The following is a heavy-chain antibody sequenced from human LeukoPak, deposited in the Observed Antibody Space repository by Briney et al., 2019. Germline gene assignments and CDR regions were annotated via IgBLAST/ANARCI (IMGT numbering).Heavy chain of an antibody. J-gene: IGHJ5*02. CDR1: GYTFIDYY. V-gene: IGHV1-8*02. CDR2: MNPNSGNT. D-gene: IGHD3-22*01. Sequence: ASVKVSCKTSGYTFIDYYIHWVRQATGQGLEWMGWMNPNSGNTGYAQKSLIRVTMTWNTSLSTAYMAQSSLRSEDRAEYYCARGGFPYYYDRSGYQIWFDPWGQGTLVTVSS. CDR3: ARGGFPYYYDRSGYQIWFDP.